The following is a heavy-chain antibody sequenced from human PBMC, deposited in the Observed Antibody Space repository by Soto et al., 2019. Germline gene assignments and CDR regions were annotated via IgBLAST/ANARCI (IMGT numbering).Heavy chain of an antibody. CDR2: ISAYNGNT. CDR1: GYTFTSYG. CDR3: ARLRDDYGDYGWLNSEYYFDY. V-gene: IGHV1-18*01. Sequence: QVQLVQSGAEVKKPGASVKVSCKASGYTFTSYGISWVRQAPGQGLEWMGWISAYNGNTNYAQKLQGRVTMTTDTTTSTAYMELRSLRSDDTAVYYCARLRDDYGDYGWLNSEYYFDYWRQGTLVTVSS. J-gene: IGHJ4*02. D-gene: IGHD4-17*01.